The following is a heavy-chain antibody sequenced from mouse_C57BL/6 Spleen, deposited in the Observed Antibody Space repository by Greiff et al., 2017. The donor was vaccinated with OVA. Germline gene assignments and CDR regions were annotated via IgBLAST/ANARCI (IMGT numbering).Heavy chain of an antibody. CDR2: IYPGDGDT. CDR1: GYAFSSSW. CDR3: ARTIYYGSSYWYFDV. V-gene: IGHV1-82*01. D-gene: IGHD1-1*01. Sequence: QVQLQQSGPELVKPGASVKISCKASGYAFSSSWMNWVKQRPGKGLVWIGRIYPGDGDTNYNGKFKGKATLTADKSSSTAYMQLSSLTSEDSAVYFCARTIYYGSSYWYFDVWGTGTTVTVSS. J-gene: IGHJ1*03.